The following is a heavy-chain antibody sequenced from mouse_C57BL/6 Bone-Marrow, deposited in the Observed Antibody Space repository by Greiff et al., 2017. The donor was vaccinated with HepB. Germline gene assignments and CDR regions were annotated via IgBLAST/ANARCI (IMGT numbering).Heavy chain of an antibody. J-gene: IGHJ1*03. Sequence: EVMLVESGPGLAKPSQTLSLTCSVTGYSITSDYWNWIRKFPGNKLEYMGYISYSGSTYYNPSLKSRISITRDTSKNQSYLQLNSVTTEDTATYYCARSVTTVVAKGYFDVWGTGTTVTVSS. V-gene: IGHV3-8*01. D-gene: IGHD1-1*01. CDR1: GYSITSDY. CDR3: ARSVTTVVAKGYFDV. CDR2: ISYSGST.